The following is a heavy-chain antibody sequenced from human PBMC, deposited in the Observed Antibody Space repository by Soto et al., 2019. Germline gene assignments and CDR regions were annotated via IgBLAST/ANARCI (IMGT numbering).Heavy chain of an antibody. CDR1: GVTYSRYA. J-gene: IGHJ4*02. Sequence: SVKVSCKACGVTYSRYAISWLRQDPGQVLEWRGGIIPIFGTANHAHKFQGRVTITAEKSTRTAXMDLSSRRSEDTALYYRASGYSYGPADADWGQGTMVTVSS. CDR2: IIPIFGTA. D-gene: IGHD5-18*01. V-gene: IGHV1-69*06. CDR3: ASGYSYGPADAD.